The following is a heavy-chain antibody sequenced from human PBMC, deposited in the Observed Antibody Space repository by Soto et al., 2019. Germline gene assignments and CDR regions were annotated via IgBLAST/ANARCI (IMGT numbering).Heavy chain of an antibody. Sequence: ASVKVSCKASGYTFTSYGISWVRQAPGQGLEWMGWISAYNGNTNYAQKLQGRVTMTTDTSTSTAYMELRSLRSDDTAVYYCARSDRLRFLEWFLGAFDIGGQGKMVTVSS. V-gene: IGHV1-18*01. CDR1: GYTFTSYG. D-gene: IGHD3-3*01. CDR2: ISAYNGNT. CDR3: ARSDRLRFLEWFLGAFDI. J-gene: IGHJ3*02.